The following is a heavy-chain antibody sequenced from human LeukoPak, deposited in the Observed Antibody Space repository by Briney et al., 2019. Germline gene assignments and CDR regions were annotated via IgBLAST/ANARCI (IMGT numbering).Heavy chain of an antibody. CDR2: IYYSGST. V-gene: IGHV4-39*01. D-gene: IGHD4-23*01. CDR1: GGSISGYY. J-gene: IGHJ4*02. Sequence: SETLSLTCTVSGGSISGYYWGWIRQPPGKGLEWIGSIYYSGSTYYNPSLKSRVTISVDTSKNQFSLKLSSVTAADTAVYYCASFDYGGNYREDYWGQGTLVTVSS. CDR3: ASFDYGGNYREDY.